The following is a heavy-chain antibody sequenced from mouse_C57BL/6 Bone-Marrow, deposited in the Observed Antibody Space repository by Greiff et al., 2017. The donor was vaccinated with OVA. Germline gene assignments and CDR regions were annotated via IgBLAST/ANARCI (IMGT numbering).Heavy chain of an antibody. Sequence: EVQLQQSGPELVKPGASVKISCKASGYSFTGYYMNWVKQSPEKSLEWIGEINPSTGGTTYNQKFKAKATVTVDKSSSTAYMQLKSLTSEDSAVDYCAKGSRNYFDYWGQGTTLTVSS. CDR2: INPSTGGT. CDR1: GYSFTGYY. CDR3: AKGSRNYFDY. V-gene: IGHV1-42*01. J-gene: IGHJ2*01.